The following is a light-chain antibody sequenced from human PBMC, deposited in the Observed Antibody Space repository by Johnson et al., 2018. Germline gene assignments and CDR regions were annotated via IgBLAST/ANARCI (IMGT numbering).Light chain of an antibody. CDR3: GTWDSSRRAGNV. CDR1: SSNIGNNY. Sequence: QSVLTQPPSVSAAPGQKVTISCSGSSSNIGNNYVSWYQQLPGTAPKLLIYENNKRPSGIPDRFSGSKSGTSATLGITVLQTGDEADYYCGTWDSSRRAGNVFGTGSKVTVL. CDR2: ENN. V-gene: IGLV1-51*02. J-gene: IGLJ1*01.